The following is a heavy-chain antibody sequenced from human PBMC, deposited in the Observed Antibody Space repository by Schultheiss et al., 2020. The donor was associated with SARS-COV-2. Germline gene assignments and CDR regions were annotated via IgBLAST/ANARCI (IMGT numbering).Heavy chain of an antibody. J-gene: IGHJ4*02. CDR2: ISGSGGST. CDR3: ARDWTIFGVVSTFDY. V-gene: IGHV3-23*01. CDR1: GFTFSRYW. D-gene: IGHD3-3*01. Sequence: GGSLRLSCAASGFTFSRYWMHWVRQAPGKGLVWVSAISGSGGSTYYADSVKGRFTISRDNSKNTLYLQMNSLRAEDTAVYYCARDWTIFGVVSTFDYWGQGTLVTVSS.